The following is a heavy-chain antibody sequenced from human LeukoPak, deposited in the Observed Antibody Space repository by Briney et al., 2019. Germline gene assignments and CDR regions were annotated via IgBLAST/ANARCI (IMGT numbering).Heavy chain of an antibody. CDR1: GFTVSRTY. V-gene: IGHV3-66*01. D-gene: IGHD2-2*01. CDR2: IYSGGNT. J-gene: IGHJ4*02. Sequence: GGSLRLSCAASGFTVSRTYMSWVRQAPGKGLEWVSVIYSGGNTYYADSVKGRFTISRDNSKNTLYLQMNSLRAEDTAVYYCARDADQGTLDYWGQGTLVTVSS. CDR3: ARDADQGTLDY.